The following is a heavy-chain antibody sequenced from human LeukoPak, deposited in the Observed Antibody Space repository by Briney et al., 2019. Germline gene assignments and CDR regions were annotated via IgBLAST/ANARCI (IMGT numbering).Heavy chain of an antibody. CDR2: IYSGGST. D-gene: IGHD3-10*01. J-gene: IGHJ3*02. CDR3: ARERVRGAAFDI. Sequence: PGGSLRLSCAASGLTVSSNYMNWVRQAPGKGLEWVSVIYSGGSTYYADSVKGRFTISRDNSKNTLYLQVNSLRAEDTAVYYCARERVRGAAFDIWGQGTMVTVSS. CDR1: GLTVSSNY. V-gene: IGHV3-66*01.